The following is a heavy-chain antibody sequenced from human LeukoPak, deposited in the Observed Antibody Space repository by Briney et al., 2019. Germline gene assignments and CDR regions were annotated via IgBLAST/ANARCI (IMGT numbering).Heavy chain of an antibody. CDR3: ARAYYDYVWGSYRFNAFDI. Sequence: GASVKVSCKASQYTFISYDISWVRQAPGQGLEWMGGIIPIFGTANYAQKFQGRVTITTDESTSTAYMELSSLRSEDTAVYYCARAYYDYVWGSYRFNAFDIWGQGTMVTVSS. CDR1: QYTFISYD. J-gene: IGHJ3*02. CDR2: IIPIFGTA. V-gene: IGHV1-69*05. D-gene: IGHD3-16*02.